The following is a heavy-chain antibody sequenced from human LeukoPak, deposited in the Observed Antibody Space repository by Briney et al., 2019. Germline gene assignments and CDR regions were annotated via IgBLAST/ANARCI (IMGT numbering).Heavy chain of an antibody. J-gene: IGHJ4*02. V-gene: IGHV1-69*05. CDR3: ASGLYGIVVVMAY. CDR1: GGTFSSYA. CDR2: IIPIFGTA. Sequence: ASVKVSCKASGGTFSSYAISWVRQAPGQGLEWMGGIIPIFGTANYAQKFQGRVTITTDESTSTAHMELSSLRSEDTAVYYCASGLYGIVVVMAYWAQGTLVPVSS. D-gene: IGHD3-22*01.